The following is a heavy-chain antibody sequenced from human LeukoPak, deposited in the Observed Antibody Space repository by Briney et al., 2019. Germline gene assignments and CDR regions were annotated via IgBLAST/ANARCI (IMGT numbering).Heavy chain of an antibody. V-gene: IGHV3-15*01. J-gene: IGHJ3*02. CDR1: GFTFSNAW. D-gene: IGHD4-17*01. Sequence: GGSLRLSCAASGFTFSNAWMSWVRQAPGKGLEWVGRIKSKTDGGTTDYAAPVKGRFTISRDDSKNTLYLQMNSLKTEDTAVYYCTTQRGYGDYVLIDAFDIWGQGTMVTVSS. CDR2: IKSKTDGGTT. CDR3: TTQRGYGDYVLIDAFDI.